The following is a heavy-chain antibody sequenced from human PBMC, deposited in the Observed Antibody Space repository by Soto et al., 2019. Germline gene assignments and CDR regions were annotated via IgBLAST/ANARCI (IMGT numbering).Heavy chain of an antibody. D-gene: IGHD6-6*01. CDR1: GFTLSSYA. CDR3: ARATGSSREYYYYYGMDV. Sequence: GGSLRLSCAASGFTLSSYAMHWVRQAPGKGLEWVAVISYDGSNKYCADSVKGRFTISRDNSKNTLYLQMNSLRAEDTAVYYCARATGSSREYYYYYGMDVWGQGTTVTVSS. V-gene: IGHV3-30-3*01. J-gene: IGHJ6*02. CDR2: ISYDGSNK.